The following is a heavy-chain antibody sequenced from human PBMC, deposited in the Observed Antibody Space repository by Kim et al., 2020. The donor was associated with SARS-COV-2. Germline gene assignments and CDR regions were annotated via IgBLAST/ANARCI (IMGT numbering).Heavy chain of an antibody. Sequence: GGSLRLSCAASGFTFDDYAMHWVRHGPGKGLEWVSGISWNSGCTGYADSVKGRFTISRDNAKNSLYLQMNSLRAEDTALYYCVKDPVRAAGDEYF. J-gene: IGHJ1*01. D-gene: IGHD6-19*01. V-gene: IGHV3-9*01. CDR1: GFTFDDYA. CDR2: ISWNSGCT. CDR3: VKDPVRAAGDEYF.